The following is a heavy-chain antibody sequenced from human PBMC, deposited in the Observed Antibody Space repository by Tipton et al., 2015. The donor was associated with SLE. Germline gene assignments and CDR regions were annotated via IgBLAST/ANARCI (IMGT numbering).Heavy chain of an antibody. D-gene: IGHD3-3*01. J-gene: IGHJ5*02. CDR1: GGSISSGSYY. CDR2: FYTRGST. Sequence: LRLSCTVSGGSISSGSYYWSWIRQPAGEGLEWIGRFYTRGSTNYNPALKSRVTISVDTSKSQFSLKLSSVTAADTAVYYCAREVDLEWIHDLWGQGTLVTVSS. V-gene: IGHV4-61*02. CDR3: AREVDLEWIHDL.